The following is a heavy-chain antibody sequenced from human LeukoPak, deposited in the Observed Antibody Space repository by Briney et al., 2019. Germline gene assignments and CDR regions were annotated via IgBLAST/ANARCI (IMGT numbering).Heavy chain of an antibody. CDR2: IIPVLNVG. Sequence: SVKVSCKTSGGTFSTSGINWVRQAPGQGLEWMGRIIPVLNVGHYARKFQGRVTITEDKPTSTAYMELTSLRSEDTAVYYCARDGELGPALYWGLGSLVTVSS. CDR1: GGTFSTSG. J-gene: IGHJ4*02. D-gene: IGHD7-27*01. V-gene: IGHV1-69*04. CDR3: ARDGELGPALY.